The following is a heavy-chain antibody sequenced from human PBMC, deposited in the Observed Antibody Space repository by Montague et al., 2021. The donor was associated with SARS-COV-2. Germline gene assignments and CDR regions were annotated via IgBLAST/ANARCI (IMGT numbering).Heavy chain of an antibody. J-gene: IGHJ6*03. V-gene: IGHV4-34*01. CDR3: ARLGDGVVPSPILGVGPYYSSYYRDV. D-gene: IGHD3-10*01. CDR1: GGSFSTYS. CDR2: IHHGGST. Sequence: SETLSLTCAVHGGSFSTYSWNWIRQPPGKGLEWIGEIHHGGSTNYNPSLKSRVTISADTSKNQFSLKLTSVAAADTAVYYCARLGDGVVPSPILGVGPYYSSYYRDVGGKGTPVTVPS.